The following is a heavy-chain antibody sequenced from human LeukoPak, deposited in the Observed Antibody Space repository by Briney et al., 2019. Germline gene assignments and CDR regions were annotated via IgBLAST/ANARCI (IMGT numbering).Heavy chain of an antibody. D-gene: IGHD3-22*01. Sequence: PGGSLRLSCAASGFTFTSYGMHWVRQAPGKGLEWVAFIRYDGSNKYYADSVKGRFTISRDNSKNTLYLQMNSLKTEDTAVYYCTSQLVTYYYDSSGFDYWGQGTLVTVSS. J-gene: IGHJ4*02. CDR3: TSQLVTYYYDSSGFDY. CDR2: IRYDGSNK. V-gene: IGHV3-30*02. CDR1: GFTFTSYG.